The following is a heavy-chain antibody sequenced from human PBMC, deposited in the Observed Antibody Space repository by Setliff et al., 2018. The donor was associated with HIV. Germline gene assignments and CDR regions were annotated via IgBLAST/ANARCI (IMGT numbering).Heavy chain of an antibody. V-gene: IGHV3-13*01. CDR2: IGTVGDT. Sequence: GGSLRLSCAVSGFTFRNYDMHWVRQAPGKGLEWVSGIGTVGDTYYPDSVKGRFTISREDAKDSLYLQMNSLRAGDTAVYYCARSRDGYNEIDYWGQGTLVTVSS. D-gene: IGHD5-12*01. CDR3: ARSRDGYNEIDY. CDR1: GFTFRNYD. J-gene: IGHJ4*02.